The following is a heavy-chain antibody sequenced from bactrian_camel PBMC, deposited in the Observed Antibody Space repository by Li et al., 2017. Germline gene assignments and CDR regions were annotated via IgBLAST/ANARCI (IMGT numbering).Heavy chain of an antibody. V-gene: IGHV3S40*01. CDR3: VRDLLTD. J-gene: IGHJ4*01. CDR2: IHSGSGTT. Sequence: VQLVESGGGSVQVGGSLRLSCGASGNTASVTYMGWFRQAPGKGLEQVSRIHSGSGTTEYGDSVKGRFTISRDNAKNTVYLQMNSLKPDDTAVYYCVRDLLTDWGQGTQVTVS. D-gene: IGHD8*01. CDR1: GNTASVTY.